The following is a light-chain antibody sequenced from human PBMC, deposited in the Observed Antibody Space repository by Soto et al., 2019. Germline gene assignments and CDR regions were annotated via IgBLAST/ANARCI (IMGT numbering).Light chain of an antibody. CDR1: QSVSSSY. Sequence: EIVLTQSPGTLSLSPGERATLSCRASQSVSSSYLAWYQQKPGQAPRLLIYGASSRATGIPDRFSGSWSGTDFTLTISRLEPEDFAVYYCQQYGSSQVTFGQGTKVEIK. CDR2: GAS. V-gene: IGKV3-20*01. J-gene: IGKJ1*01. CDR3: QQYGSSQVT.